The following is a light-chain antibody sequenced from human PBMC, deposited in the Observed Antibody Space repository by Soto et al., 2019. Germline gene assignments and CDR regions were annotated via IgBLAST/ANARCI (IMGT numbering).Light chain of an antibody. CDR3: QQYHSYSSRT. Sequence: DIQMTQAPSTLSASVGDRVTITCRAGPSISTWLAWYQQKPGKAPKLLIYDASRLQSGVPSRFSGSGSGTEFTLTISSLQPDDFATYYCQQYHSYSSRTFDQGTKVEVK. J-gene: IGKJ1*01. V-gene: IGKV1-5*01. CDR1: PSISTW. CDR2: DAS.